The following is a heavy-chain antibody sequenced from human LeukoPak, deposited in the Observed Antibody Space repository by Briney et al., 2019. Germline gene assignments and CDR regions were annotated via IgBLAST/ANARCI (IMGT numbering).Heavy chain of an antibody. V-gene: IGHV3-21*01. CDR3: ARCTTGRTFGSLREIKRSREIDY. D-gene: IGHD1-1*01. Sequence: GGSLRLSCAASGFTFSSYSMNWVRQAPGKGLEWVSSISSSSSNIYYADSVKGRFTISRDNAKNSLYLQMNSLRVEDTAVYYCARCTTGRTFGSLREIKRSREIDYWGQGTPVTVSS. J-gene: IGHJ4*02. CDR2: ISSSSSNI. CDR1: GFTFSSYS.